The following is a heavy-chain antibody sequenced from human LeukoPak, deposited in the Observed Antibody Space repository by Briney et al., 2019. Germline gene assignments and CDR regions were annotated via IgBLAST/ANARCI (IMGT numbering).Heavy chain of an antibody. Sequence: ASVKVSCKASGYTFSSYGITWVRQAPGQGREWMGWISTYNGKTSNAQNLQGRVTMTTDTSTSTAYMEVRSLRSDDTAFYYCARDYYGSGSYDYWGQGTLVTVSS. CDR3: ARDYYGSGSYDY. CDR1: GYTFSSYG. J-gene: IGHJ4*02. D-gene: IGHD3-10*01. CDR2: ISTYNGKT. V-gene: IGHV1-18*01.